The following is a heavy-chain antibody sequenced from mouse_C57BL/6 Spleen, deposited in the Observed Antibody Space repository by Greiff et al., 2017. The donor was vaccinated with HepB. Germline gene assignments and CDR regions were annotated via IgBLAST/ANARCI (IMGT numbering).Heavy chain of an antibody. V-gene: IGHV5-12*01. CDR2: ISNGGGST. Sequence: EVQRVESGGGLVQPGGSLKLSCAASGFTFSDYYMYWVRQTPEKRLEWVAYISNGGGSTYYPDTVKGRFTISRDNAKNTLYLQMSRLKSEDTAMYYCARQGVHYDYFDYWGQGTTLTVSS. J-gene: IGHJ2*01. CDR1: GFTFSDYY. CDR3: ARQGVHYDYFDY. D-gene: IGHD2-4*01.